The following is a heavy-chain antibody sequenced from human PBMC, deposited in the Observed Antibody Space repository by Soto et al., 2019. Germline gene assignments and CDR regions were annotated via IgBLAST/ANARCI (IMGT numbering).Heavy chain of an antibody. J-gene: IGHJ5*02. V-gene: IGHV4-30-4*01. D-gene: IGHD5-12*01. CDR1: GDSMRRIDNY. CDR2: ISYSATT. CDR3: ARGRGYSYGLDP. Sequence: SGARSLTWTGSGDSMRRIDNYGSWIRHAPGEGLEWIGFISYSATTSYSPSLKSRLAISLDTSKNQFSLSLTSVTAADTAVYYCARGRGYSYGLDPWGQGTLVTVS.